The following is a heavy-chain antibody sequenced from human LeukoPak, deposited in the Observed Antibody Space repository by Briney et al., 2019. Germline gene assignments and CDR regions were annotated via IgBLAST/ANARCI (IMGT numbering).Heavy chain of an antibody. D-gene: IGHD3-22*01. CDR1: GFTVSDAW. V-gene: IGHV3-15*05. CDR2: IKSKTDGGTT. CDR3: TTDEDYYDSSGYYYPHDY. J-gene: IGHJ4*02. Sequence: GGSLRLSCVASGFTVSDAWMSWVRQAPGKGLEWVGRIKSKTDGGTTEFAASVKDRFIILRDDSKNTVFLQLNSLKIEDTAVYYCTTDEDYYDSSGYYYPHDYWGQGTLVTVSS.